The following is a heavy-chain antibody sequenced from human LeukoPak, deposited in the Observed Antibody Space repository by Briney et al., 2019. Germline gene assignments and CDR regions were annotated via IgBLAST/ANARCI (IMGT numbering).Heavy chain of an antibody. Sequence: ASVKVSCKASGYTFTSYDINWVRQATGQGLEWMGWMNPNSGNTGYARKFQGRVTITRNTSISTAYMELSSLRSEDTAVYYCARALRNRYCSGGSCYRTKYYFDYWGQGTLVTVSS. CDR3: ARALRNRYCSGGSCYRTKYYFDY. J-gene: IGHJ4*02. D-gene: IGHD2-15*01. CDR2: MNPNSGNT. CDR1: GYTFTSYD. V-gene: IGHV1-8*03.